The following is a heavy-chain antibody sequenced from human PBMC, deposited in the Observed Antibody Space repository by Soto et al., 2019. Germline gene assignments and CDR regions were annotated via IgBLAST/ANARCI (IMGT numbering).Heavy chain of an antibody. CDR2: IIPILGIA. Sequence: SVKVSCKASGGTFSSYTISWVRQAPGQGLEWMGRIIPILGIANYAQKFQGRVTITADKSTSTAYMELSSLRSEDTAVYYCARDLGYCTSTSCYYYYYYYMDVWGKGTTVTVSS. D-gene: IGHD2-2*01. V-gene: IGHV1-69*04. J-gene: IGHJ6*03. CDR1: GGTFSSYT. CDR3: ARDLGYCTSTSCYYYYYYYMDV.